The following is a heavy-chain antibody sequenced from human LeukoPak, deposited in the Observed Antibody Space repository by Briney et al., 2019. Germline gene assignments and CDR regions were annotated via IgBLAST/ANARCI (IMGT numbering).Heavy chain of an antibody. CDR3: ARRTQNGDYVSDAFDI. D-gene: IGHD4-17*01. Sequence: SETLSLTCTVSGGSISSSSYYWGWIRQPPGKGLEWIGSIYYSGSTYYNPSFKSRVTISVDTSKNQFSLKLSSVTAADTAVYYCARRTQNGDYVSDAFDIWGQGTMVTVSS. CDR2: IYYSGST. CDR1: GGSISSSSYY. J-gene: IGHJ3*02. V-gene: IGHV4-39*01.